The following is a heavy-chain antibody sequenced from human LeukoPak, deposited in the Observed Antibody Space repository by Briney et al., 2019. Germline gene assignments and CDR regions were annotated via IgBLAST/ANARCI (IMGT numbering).Heavy chain of an antibody. V-gene: IGHV3-30*18. CDR1: GFTFSSYG. D-gene: IGHD6-13*01. CDR3: AKQQLVRGYFDY. Sequence: GGSLRLSCAASGFTFSSYGMHWVRPAPGKGLAWVAVISYDGSNKYYADSVKGRFTISRDNSKNTLYLQMNSLRAEDTAVYYCAKQQLVRGYFDYWGQGTLVTVSS. CDR2: ISYDGSNK. J-gene: IGHJ4*02.